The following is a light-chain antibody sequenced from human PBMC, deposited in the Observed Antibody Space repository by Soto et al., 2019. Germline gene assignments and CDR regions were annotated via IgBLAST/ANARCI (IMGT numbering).Light chain of an antibody. Sequence: DIVLTQSPATLSLSPGDRATLSCRASQSVGTSLAWYKQQPGQAPRLLIHDAAYRASGIPERFSGSGSGTAFSLSISSLEPDDFAVYYCQHRSIWPRSFGRGTKVEV. CDR3: QHRSIWPRS. J-gene: IGKJ1*01. V-gene: IGKV3-11*01. CDR1: QSVGTS. CDR2: DAA.